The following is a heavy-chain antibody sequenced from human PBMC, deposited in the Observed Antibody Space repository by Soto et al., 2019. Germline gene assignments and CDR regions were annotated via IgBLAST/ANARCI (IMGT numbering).Heavy chain of an antibody. V-gene: IGHV3-15*01. CDR3: CVIKRRDQYSTSGYWFDP. CDR2: IKSKADGETK. Sequence: GGSLRLSCAASGFTFSHAWMSWVRQAPGKGLEWVGRIKSKADGETKDYGAPVRGRFTISRDDPQDILYLHMNSLRIEDTAVYYCCVIKRRDQYSTSGYWFDPWGPGTLVTVSS. D-gene: IGHD4-4*01. J-gene: IGHJ5*02. CDR1: GFTFSHAW.